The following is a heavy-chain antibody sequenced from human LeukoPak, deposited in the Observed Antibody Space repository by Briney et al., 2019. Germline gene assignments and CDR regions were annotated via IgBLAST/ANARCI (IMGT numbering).Heavy chain of an antibody. V-gene: IGHV3-74*01. D-gene: IGHD3-10*01. CDR1: VFSFRSCW. CDR3: ASLVGSYYPPVEAFDV. J-gene: IGHJ3*01. CDR2: INGDGSTT. Sequence: GGSLRLSCAASVFSFRSCWMHWVREAPGKELVWVSRINGDGSTTNYADSVRGGFTISRDNAKNTLYLQMKSLRADASAVYFCASLVGSYYPPVEAFDVWGQGTMVTVSS.